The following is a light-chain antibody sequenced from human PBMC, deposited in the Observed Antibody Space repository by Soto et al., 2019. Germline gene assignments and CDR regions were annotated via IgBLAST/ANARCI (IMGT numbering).Light chain of an antibody. CDR1: SSDVHNYNY. V-gene: IGLV2-14*01. CDR2: DVS. J-gene: IGLJ2*01. Sequence: QSALTQPASVSGSPGQSITISCTGTSSDVHNYNYVSWFQQHPGKAPKLMIYDVSNRPSGVSNRFSGSKSGNTASLTISGLQAEDEADYYCSSYTGSTTLVFGGGTKLTVL. CDR3: SSYTGSTTLV.